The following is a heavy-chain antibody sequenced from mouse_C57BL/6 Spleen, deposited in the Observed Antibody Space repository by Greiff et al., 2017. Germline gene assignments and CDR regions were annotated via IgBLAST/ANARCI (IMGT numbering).Heavy chain of an antibody. CDR1: GYTFTSYW. CDR3: ARRGLHGAMDY. V-gene: IGHV1-52*01. J-gene: IGHJ4*01. D-gene: IGHD2-4*01. CDR2: IDPSDSET. Sequence: QVQLKQPGAELVRPGSSVKLSCKASGYTFTSYWMHWVKQRPIQGLEWIGNIDPSDSETHYNQKFKDKATLTVDKSSSTAYMQLSSLTSEDSAVYYCARRGLHGAMDYWGQGTSVTVSS.